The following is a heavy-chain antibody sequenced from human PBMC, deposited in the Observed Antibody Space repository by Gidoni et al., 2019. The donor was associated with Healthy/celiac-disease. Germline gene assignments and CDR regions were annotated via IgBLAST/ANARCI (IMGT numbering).Heavy chain of an antibody. D-gene: IGHD2-21*02. CDR1: GGTFSSHA. V-gene: IGHV1-69*06. CDR2: IIPIFGTA. J-gene: IGHJ5*02. Sequence: QVQLVQSGAEVKKPGSSGKVSCKGSGGTFSSHAISWVRQAPGQGLEWMGGIIPIFGTANYAQKFQGRVTITADKSTSTAYMELSSLRSEDTAVYYCARDRTPMHIVVVTAAFDPWGQGTLVTVSS. CDR3: ARDRTPMHIVVVTAAFDP.